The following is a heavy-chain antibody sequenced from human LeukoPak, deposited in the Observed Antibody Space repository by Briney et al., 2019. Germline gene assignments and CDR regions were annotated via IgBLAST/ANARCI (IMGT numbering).Heavy chain of an antibody. CDR1: GGFISSGGYY. CDR3: ARVGDCGGDCSTYFDY. CDR2: IYHSGST. V-gene: IGHV4-30-2*01. Sequence: PSQTLSLTCTVSGGFISSGGYYWSWIRQPPGKGLEWIGYIYHSGSTYYNPSLKSRVTISVDRSKNQFSLKLSSVTAADTAVYYCARVGDCGGDCSTYFDYWGQGTLVTVSS. D-gene: IGHD2-21*01. J-gene: IGHJ4*02.